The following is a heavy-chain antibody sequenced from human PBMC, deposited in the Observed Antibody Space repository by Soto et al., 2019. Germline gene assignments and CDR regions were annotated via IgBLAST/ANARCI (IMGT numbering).Heavy chain of an antibody. V-gene: IGHV3-23*01. D-gene: IGHD3-16*01. J-gene: IGHJ4*02. CDR1: GFTFTNYV. CDR3: ASPGDPDF. CDR2: VSTSGNSA. Sequence: PEGSLRLSCAASGFTFTNYVLSWVRQAPGKGLEWVSAVSTSGNSAHYADPVRGRFTISRDNSKNTLYLQMNSLRAEDTAIYYCASPGDPDFWGQGTLVTVSS.